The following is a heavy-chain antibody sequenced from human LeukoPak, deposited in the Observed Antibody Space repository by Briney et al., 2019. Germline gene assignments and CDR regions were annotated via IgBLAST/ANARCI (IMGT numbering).Heavy chain of an antibody. Sequence: GASVKVSCKASGFTFTSSAMQWVRQARGQRLEWIGWIVVGSGNTNYAQKFQERVIITRDMSTNTAYMELSSLRSEDTAVYYCAADSITAAFDAFDIWGQGTMVTVSS. CDR2: IVVGSGNT. V-gene: IGHV1-58*02. CDR1: GFTFTSSA. D-gene: IGHD6-13*01. J-gene: IGHJ3*02. CDR3: AADSITAAFDAFDI.